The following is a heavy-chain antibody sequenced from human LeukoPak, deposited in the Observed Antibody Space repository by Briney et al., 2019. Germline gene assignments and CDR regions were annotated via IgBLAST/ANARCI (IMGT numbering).Heavy chain of an antibody. CDR2: IKQDGSEK. CDR3: ARLGVAGSSGWGVPFDY. J-gene: IGHJ4*02. CDR1: GFTFSSYW. Sequence: GGSLRLSCAASGFTFSSYWMSWVRQAPGKGLEWVANIKQDGSEKYYVDSVKGRFTISRDNAKNSLYLQMNSLRVEDTAVYYCARLGVAGSSGWGVPFDYWGQGTLVTVSS. V-gene: IGHV3-7*01. D-gene: IGHD6-19*01.